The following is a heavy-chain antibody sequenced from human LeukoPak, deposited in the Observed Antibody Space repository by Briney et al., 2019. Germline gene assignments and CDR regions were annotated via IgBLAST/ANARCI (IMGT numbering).Heavy chain of an antibody. CDR2: ITSAGGAI. Sequence: GGSLTLSCATSGFTFSTYEMNWVRQAPGKGLEWISHITSAGGAIYYADSVKGRFTISRDNAKNSLYLQMNSLRAEDTAVYYCATLGGGRHDAFDYWGQGTLVTVSS. J-gene: IGHJ4*02. V-gene: IGHV3-48*03. D-gene: IGHD1-1*01. CDR1: GFTFSTYE. CDR3: ATLGGGRHDAFDY.